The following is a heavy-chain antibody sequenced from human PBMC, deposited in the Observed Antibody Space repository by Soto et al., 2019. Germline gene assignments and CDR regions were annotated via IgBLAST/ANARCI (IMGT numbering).Heavy chain of an antibody. CDR1: GGTFSSYA. D-gene: IGHD5-12*01. V-gene: IGHV1-69*06. Sequence: QVQLVQSGAEVKKPGSSVKVSCKASGGTFSSYAISWVRQAPGQGLEWMGGIIPSYGTANYAQKFQGRVTITADKATSTAYMELSSLRSEDTAVYYCARGPDLATNFDYGGQGTLVTVSS. CDR3: ARGPDLATNFDY. J-gene: IGHJ4*02. CDR2: IIPSYGTA.